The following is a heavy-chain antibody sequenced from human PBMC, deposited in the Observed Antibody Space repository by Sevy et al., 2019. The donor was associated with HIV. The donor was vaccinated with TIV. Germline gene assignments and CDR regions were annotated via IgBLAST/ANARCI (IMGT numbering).Heavy chain of an antibody. CDR2: IYHSGST. J-gene: IGHJ5*02. CDR3: ATDSRREGYYDSRGGFDP. Sequence: SETLSLTCTVSGYSISSGYYWGWIRQPPGKGLEWIGSIYHSGSTYYNPSLKSRVTISVDTSKNQFSLKLSSVTAADTAVYYCATDSRREGYYDSRGGFDPWGQGTLVTVSS. V-gene: IGHV4-38-2*02. D-gene: IGHD3-22*01. CDR1: GYSISSGYY.